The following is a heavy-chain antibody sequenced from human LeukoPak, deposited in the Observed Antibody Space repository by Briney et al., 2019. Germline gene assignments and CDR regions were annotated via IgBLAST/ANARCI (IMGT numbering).Heavy chain of an antibody. CDR2: ISSSSSYI. CDR1: GFTFSSYS. CDR3: ARDQPPGIAAAGTDAFDI. Sequence: PGGSLRLSCAASGFTFSSYSMNWVRQAPGKGLEWVSSISSSSSYIYYADSVKGRFTISRDNAKNSLYLQMNSLRAEDTAVYYCARDQPPGIAAAGTDAFDIWGQGTMVTVSS. J-gene: IGHJ3*02. D-gene: IGHD6-13*01. V-gene: IGHV3-21*01.